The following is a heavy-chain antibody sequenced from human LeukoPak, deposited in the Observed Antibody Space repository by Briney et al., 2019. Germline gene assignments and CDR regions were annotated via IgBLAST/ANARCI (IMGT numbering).Heavy chain of an antibody. CDR3: ARVLVDGGRAHNSGIPRFDH. V-gene: IGHV4-38-2*02. Sequence: SETLCLTCSVSGFSISSGSFWAWIRQPPGKGLEYVGIIYYRGGTHYNPSLKSRVTMSVETSDNQFFLNLTSLTAADTAVYYCARVLVDGGRAHNSGIPRFDHWGRGTLVTVSS. J-gene: IGHJ4*02. CDR2: IYYRGGT. D-gene: IGHD3-16*01. CDR1: GFSISSGSF.